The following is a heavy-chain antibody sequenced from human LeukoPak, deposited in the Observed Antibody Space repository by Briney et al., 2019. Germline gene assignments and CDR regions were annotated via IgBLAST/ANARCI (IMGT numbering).Heavy chain of an antibody. J-gene: IGHJ6*03. Sequence: GGSLRLSCAASGFTFSSYGMSWVRQAPGKGLEWVSAISGSGGSTYYADSVKGRFTISRDNSKNTLYLQMNSLRAEDTAVYYCARDRRSSGGFSGYYYYMDVWGKGTTVTISS. CDR1: GFTFSSYG. V-gene: IGHV3-23*01. D-gene: IGHD6-19*01. CDR3: ARDRRSSGGFSGYYYYMDV. CDR2: ISGSGGST.